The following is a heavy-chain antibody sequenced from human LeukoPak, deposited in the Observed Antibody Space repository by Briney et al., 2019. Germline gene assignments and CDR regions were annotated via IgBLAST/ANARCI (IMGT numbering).Heavy chain of an antibody. CDR2: INWNGGST. V-gene: IGHV3-20*04. CDR1: GFTFHDYG. D-gene: IGHD3-10*01. J-gene: IGHJ4*02. Sequence: GGSLRLSCAASGFTFHDYGMSWVRQVPGKGLEWVSGINWNGGSTGYADSVKGRFTISRDNAKNSLYLQMNSLRAEDTAIYYCAKDHRSASESYYFDYWGQGSLVTVSS. CDR3: AKDHRSASESYYFDY.